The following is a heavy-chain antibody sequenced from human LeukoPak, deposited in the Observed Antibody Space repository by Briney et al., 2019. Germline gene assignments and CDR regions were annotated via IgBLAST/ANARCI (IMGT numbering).Heavy chain of an antibody. J-gene: IGHJ4*02. CDR3: ARVYGSAYRRFDS. V-gene: IGHV4-39*07. CDR2: IYYSGST. Sequence: PSETLSLTCTVSGGFITSSNSHWGWIRQPPGKGLEWVGTIYYSGSTYYKSSLKSRVTISVDTSKNQFSLKLSSVTAADTAVYFCARVYGSAYRRFDSWGQGTLVTVSS. CDR1: GGFITSSNSH. D-gene: IGHD2-15*01.